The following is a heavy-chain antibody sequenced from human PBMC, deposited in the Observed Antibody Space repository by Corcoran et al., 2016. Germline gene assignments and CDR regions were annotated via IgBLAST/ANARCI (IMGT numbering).Heavy chain of an antibody. D-gene: IGHD3-10*01. CDR3: TTDRVQFGELFIHY. CDR1: GFTFSNAW. J-gene: IGHJ4*02. V-gene: IGHV3-15*01. CDR2: IKSKTDGGTT. Sequence: EVQLVESGGGLVKPGGSLRLSCAASGFTFSNAWMSWVRQAPGKGLEWVGRIKSKTDGGTTDYAAPVKGRFTISRDDSKNTLYLQMNSLKTEDTAVYYCTTDRVQFGELFIHYWGQGTLVTVSS.